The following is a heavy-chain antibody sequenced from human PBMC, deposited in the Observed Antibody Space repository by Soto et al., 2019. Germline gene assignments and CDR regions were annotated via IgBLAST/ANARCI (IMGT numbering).Heavy chain of an antibody. CDR2: IYSAGTT. V-gene: IGHV3-53*02. CDR3: GRGGSYPTNYYGIYV. D-gene: IGHD1-26*01. CDR1: GFTVSSNY. J-gene: IGHJ6*02. Sequence: EVQLVETGGGLIQPGESLRLSCAASGFTVSSNYMTWVRQAPGKGLQWVSIIYSAGTTYYADSVKGRFTISRDNSKITLFLQMSSLRGDDTAVYYCGRGGSYPTNYYGIYVWGQRTTVTVSS.